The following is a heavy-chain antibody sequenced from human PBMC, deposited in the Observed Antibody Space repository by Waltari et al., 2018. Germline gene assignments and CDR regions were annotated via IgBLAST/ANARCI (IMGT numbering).Heavy chain of an antibody. Sequence: QVQLVQSGAEVKKPGASVKVSCKASGYTFTGYYMHWVRQAPGQGLEWMGWINPNSGGTNYAQKFQGRVTMTRDTSISTAYMELSRLRSDDTAVYYCARVQKLNYYGSGSYGYWGQGTLVTVSS. CDR2: INPNSGGT. D-gene: IGHD3-10*01. J-gene: IGHJ4*02. CDR3: ARVQKLNYYGSGSYGY. CDR1: GYTFTGYY. V-gene: IGHV1-2*02.